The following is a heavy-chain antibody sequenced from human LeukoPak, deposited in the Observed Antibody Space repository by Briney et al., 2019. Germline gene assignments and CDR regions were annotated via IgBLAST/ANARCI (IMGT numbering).Heavy chain of an antibody. CDR2: IYSGGST. J-gene: IGHJ4*02. Sequence: TGGSVRLSCAASGFTVSSNCMSWVRQAPGKGLEWVSVIYSGGSTYYADSVKGRFTISRDNSKNTLYLQMNSLRAEDTAVYYCARDLLVRGGSDYWGQGTLVTVSS. CDR3: ARDLLVRGGSDY. CDR1: GFTVSSNC. V-gene: IGHV3-53*01. D-gene: IGHD3-10*01.